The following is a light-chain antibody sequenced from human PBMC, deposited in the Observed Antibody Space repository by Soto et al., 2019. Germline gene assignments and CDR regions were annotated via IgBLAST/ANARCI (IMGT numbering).Light chain of an antibody. V-gene: IGKV1-5*03. CDR2: KAS. Sequence: VQMNQSPSTVSAPVGDRVTIPCRASQSISVWLAWYQQKAGKAPNLLIYKASRLESGVPSRFSGSGSETEFTLTISGLQPDDFASYYCQPYNTYFSLTFCGGTMVDIK. J-gene: IGKJ4*01. CDR3: QPYNTYFSLT. CDR1: QSISVW.